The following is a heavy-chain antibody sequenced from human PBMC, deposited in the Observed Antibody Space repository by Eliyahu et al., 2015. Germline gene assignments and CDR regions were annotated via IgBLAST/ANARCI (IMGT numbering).Heavy chain of an antibody. CDR1: GFTFSSYD. D-gene: IGHD3-3*01. J-gene: IGHJ6*04. CDR3: ARDRVVTPPYYYYGMDV. Sequence: EVXLVESGGGXVQPGXSLRLSCAASGFTFSSYDMXWVRQAXGKGLEWVPAIGTAGDTYYPGSVKGRFTISRENAKNSLYLQMNSLRAGDTAVYYCARDRVVTPPYYYYGMDVWGKGTTVTVSS. V-gene: IGHV3-13*01. CDR2: IGTAGDT.